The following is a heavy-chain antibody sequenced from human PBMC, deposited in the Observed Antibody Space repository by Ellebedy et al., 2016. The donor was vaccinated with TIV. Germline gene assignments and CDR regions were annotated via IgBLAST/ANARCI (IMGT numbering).Heavy chain of an antibody. CDR1: GYSFTSYW. V-gene: IGHV5-51*01. CDR2: IYPGDSDT. D-gene: IGHD2-8*01. J-gene: IGHJ3*02. Sequence: GESLKISCKGSGYSFTSYWIGWVRQMPGKGLEWMGIIYPGDSDTRYSPSFQGQVTISADKSISTAYLQWSSLKASDTAMYYCARSSRGVRPHDAFDIWGQGTMVTVSS. CDR3: ARSSRGVRPHDAFDI.